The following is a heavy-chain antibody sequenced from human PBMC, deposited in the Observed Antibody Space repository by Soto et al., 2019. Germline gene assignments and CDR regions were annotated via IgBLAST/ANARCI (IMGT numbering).Heavy chain of an antibody. CDR3: ERDRIAAASSTAFDI. CDR2: ISSSSSYI. J-gene: IGHJ3*02. D-gene: IGHD6-13*01. Sequence: GGSLRLFCAASGFTFSNAWMNWVRQAPGKGLEWVSSISSSSSYIYYADSVKGRFTISRDNAKNSLYLQMNSLRAEDTAVYYCERDRIAAASSTAFDIWGQGTMVTVSS. V-gene: IGHV3-21*01. CDR1: GFTFSNAW.